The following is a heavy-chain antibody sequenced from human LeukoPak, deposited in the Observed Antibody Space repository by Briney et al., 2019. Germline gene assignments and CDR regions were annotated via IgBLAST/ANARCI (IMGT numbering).Heavy chain of an antibody. D-gene: IGHD6-19*01. V-gene: IGHV1-2*02. Sequence: ASVKVSCKASGYTFSSYYIHWVRQAPGQGLEWMGIIKPSDGSTNYAQKFQGRVTMTRDTSISTAYMELSRLRSDDTAMYYCARSSGWKYNIDYWGQGTLVTVSS. CDR1: GYTFSSYY. CDR2: IKPSDGST. CDR3: ARSSGWKYNIDY. J-gene: IGHJ4*02.